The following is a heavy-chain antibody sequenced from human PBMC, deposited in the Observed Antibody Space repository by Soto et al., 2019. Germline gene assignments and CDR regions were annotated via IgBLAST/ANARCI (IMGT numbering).Heavy chain of an antibody. D-gene: IGHD1-1*01. CDR1: GFTVTNSY. CDR3: ARAGFERLYFDQ. CDR2: VYTSGRT. Sequence: EVPFVESGGDLIQPGGSLRLSCAASGFTVTNSYMAWVRQAPGKGLEWVSVVYTSGRTYHADSVKGRFTVSRDISTNMFFLQMNKLSAEDMATYYCARAGFERLYFDQWGRGTLVTVSS. J-gene: IGHJ4*02. V-gene: IGHV3-53*01.